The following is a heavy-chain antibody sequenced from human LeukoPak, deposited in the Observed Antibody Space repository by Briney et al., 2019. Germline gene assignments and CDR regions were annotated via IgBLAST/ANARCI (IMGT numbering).Heavy chain of an antibody. J-gene: IGHJ4*02. CDR1: GGSISSGSYY. D-gene: IGHD3-3*01. CDR2: IYTSGST. V-gene: IGHV4-61*02. Sequence: SETLSLTCTVSGGSISSGSYYWSWIRQPAGKGLEWIGRIYTSGSTNYNPSLKSRVTISVDTSKNQFSLKLSSVTAADTAVYYCARANYDVLSGYYSTFDYWGQGTLVTVSS. CDR3: ARANYDVLSGYYSTFDY.